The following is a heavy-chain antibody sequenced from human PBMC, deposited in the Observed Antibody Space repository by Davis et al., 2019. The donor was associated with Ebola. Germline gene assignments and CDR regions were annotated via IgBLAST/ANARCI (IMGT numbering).Heavy chain of an antibody. CDR3: SRGGAVKFDY. D-gene: IGHD4-17*01. Sequence: GESLKISCAASGFTVSSAWMSWVRQAPGKGLEWVANIKQDGSEIHYVDSVKGRFTISRDNTKNSLYLQMNSLRDEDTALYYCSRGGAVKFDYWGQGTLVTVSS. V-gene: IGHV3-7*01. J-gene: IGHJ4*02. CDR1: GFTVSSAW. CDR2: IKQDGSEI.